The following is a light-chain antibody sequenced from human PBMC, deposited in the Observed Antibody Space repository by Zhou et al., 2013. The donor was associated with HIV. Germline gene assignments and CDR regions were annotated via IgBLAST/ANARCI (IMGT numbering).Light chain of an antibody. CDR1: QSLLNNNGYYY. V-gene: IGKV2-28*01. CDR3: MQALQTWT. J-gene: IGKJ1*01. Sequence: DIVMTQTPLSSPVTLGQPASISCRSSQSLLNNNGYYYLDWYLQKPGQSPQLLIFLGSNRASGVPDRFSGSGSGTDFALNISRVEAEDVGVYYCMQALQTWTFGQGTKVEIK. CDR2: LGS.